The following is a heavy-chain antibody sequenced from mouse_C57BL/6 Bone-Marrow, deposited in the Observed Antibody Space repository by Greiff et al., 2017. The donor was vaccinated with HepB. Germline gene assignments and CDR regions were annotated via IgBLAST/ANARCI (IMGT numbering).Heavy chain of an antibody. CDR1: GFNIKDDY. CDR2: IDPENGDT. D-gene: IGHD1-1*01. Sequence: VQLKESGAELVRPGASVKLSCTASGFNIKDDYMHWVKQRPEQGLEWIGWIDPENGDTEYASKFQGKATITADTSSNTAYLQLSSLTSEDTAVYYCTTSSGSSPFAYWGQGTLVTVSA. CDR3: TTSSGSSPFAY. J-gene: IGHJ3*01. V-gene: IGHV14-4*01.